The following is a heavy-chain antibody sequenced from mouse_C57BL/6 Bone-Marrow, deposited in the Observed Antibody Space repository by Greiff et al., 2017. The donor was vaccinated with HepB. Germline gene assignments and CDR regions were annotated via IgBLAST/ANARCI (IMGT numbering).Heavy chain of an antibody. J-gene: IGHJ4*01. Sequence: DVKLVESGGGLVKPGGSLKLSCAASGFTFSSYAMSWVRQTPEKRLEWVATISDGVSYTYYPDNVKGRFTISRDNAKNNLYLQMSHLKSEDTAMYYCARDGVAMDYWGQGTSVTVSS. V-gene: IGHV5-4*03. CDR1: GFTFSSYA. CDR2: ISDGVSYT. CDR3: ARDGVAMDY. D-gene: IGHD2-3*01.